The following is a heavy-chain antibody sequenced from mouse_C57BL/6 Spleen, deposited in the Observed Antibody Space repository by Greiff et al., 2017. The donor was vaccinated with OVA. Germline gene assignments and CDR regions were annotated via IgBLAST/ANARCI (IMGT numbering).Heavy chain of an antibody. V-gene: IGHV1-69*01. D-gene: IGHD2-5*01. CDR1: GYTFTSYW. J-gene: IGHJ4*01. CDR3: ARRGAYSNYVAMDY. Sequence: QVQLQQPGAELVMPGASVKLSCKASGYTFTSYWMHWVKQRPGQGLEWIGELDPSDSYTNYNQKFKGKSTLTVDKSSSTAYMQLSSLTSEDSAVYYCARRGAYSNYVAMDYWGQGTSVTVSS. CDR2: LDPSDSYT.